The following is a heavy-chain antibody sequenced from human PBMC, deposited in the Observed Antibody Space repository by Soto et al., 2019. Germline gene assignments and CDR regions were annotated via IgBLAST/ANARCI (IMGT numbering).Heavy chain of an antibody. CDR2: IYPGDSDT. CDR3: ARHVRYAVVVPAVYDY. Sequence: PGESLKISCKGSGYSFTSYWIGWVRQMPGKGLEWMGIIYPGDSDTRYSPSFQGQVTISADKSISTAYLQWSSLKASDTAMYYCARHVRYAVVVPAVYDYWGQGTLVTVSS. D-gene: IGHD2-2*01. J-gene: IGHJ4*02. CDR1: GYSFTSYW. V-gene: IGHV5-51*01.